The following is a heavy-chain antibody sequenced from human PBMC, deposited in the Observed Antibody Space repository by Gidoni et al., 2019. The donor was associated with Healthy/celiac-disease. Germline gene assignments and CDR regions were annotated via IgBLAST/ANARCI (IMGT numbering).Heavy chain of an antibody. CDR2: IYHSGST. Sequence: QVQLPESGPGLVTPSGTLSLTCAVSGCSISSSNWWSWVRQPPGKGLEWLGEIYHSGSTNYNPSLKSRVTISVDKSKNQFSLKLSSVTAADTAVYYCASRLRDDIVVVPAASWGQGTLVTVSS. CDR3: ASRLRDDIVVVPAAS. V-gene: IGHV4-4*02. J-gene: IGHJ4*02. CDR1: GCSISSSNW. D-gene: IGHD2-2*01.